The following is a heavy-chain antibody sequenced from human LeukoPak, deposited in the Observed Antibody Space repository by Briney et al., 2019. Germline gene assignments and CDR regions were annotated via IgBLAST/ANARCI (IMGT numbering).Heavy chain of an antibody. D-gene: IGHD3-3*01. J-gene: IGHJ4*02. Sequence: SETLSLTCAVYGGSFSGYYWSWIRQPPGKGLEWIGEINHSGSTNYKPSLKSRVSISVDTSKNHFSLKLSSVTAADTAVYYCARAPLYDVWSGYPDYWGQGTLVTVSS. CDR2: INHSGST. CDR1: GGSFSGYY. V-gene: IGHV4-34*01. CDR3: ARAPLYDVWSGYPDY.